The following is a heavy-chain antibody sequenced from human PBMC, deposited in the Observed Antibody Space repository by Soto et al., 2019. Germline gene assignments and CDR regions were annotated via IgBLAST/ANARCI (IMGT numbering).Heavy chain of an antibody. CDR3: ASGGTTGTTATNWFDP. Sequence: EVQLVESGGGLVKPGGSLRLSCAASGFTFSTYSMNWVRQAPGKGLEWVSSISSSSDYIYYGDSVKGRFTISRDNAKNSLYLQMNSLSDEDTAVYYCASGGTTGTTATNWFDPWGQGTLVTVSS. CDR1: GFTFSTYS. V-gene: IGHV3-21*01. CDR2: ISSSSDYI. J-gene: IGHJ5*02. D-gene: IGHD1-1*01.